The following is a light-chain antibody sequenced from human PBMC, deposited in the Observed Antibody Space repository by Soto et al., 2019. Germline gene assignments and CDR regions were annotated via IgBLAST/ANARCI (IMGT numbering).Light chain of an antibody. CDR3: QHNNSHSEA. CDR2: DAS. Sequence: DIHMPQPPLTLCSPVGDRVTITCRASQNIDISLAWFQQRPGQAPQVLIWDASTLQRGVPSRFSGSGSGTEFTLTISSLQPDDFATYYCQHNNSHSEAFGQGTKVDIK. V-gene: IGKV1-5*01. J-gene: IGKJ1*01. CDR1: QNIDIS.